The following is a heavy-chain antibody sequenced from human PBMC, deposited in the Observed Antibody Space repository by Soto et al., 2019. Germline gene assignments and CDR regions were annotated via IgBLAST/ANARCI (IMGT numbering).Heavy chain of an antibody. D-gene: IGHD2-15*01. CDR1: GFTFVDHA. J-gene: IGHJ6*02. Sequence: GGSLRLSCAASGFTFVDHALHWVRQAPGKGLEWVAGITWNSGTVGYADSVKGRFTISRDNAKNSLFLQMNSLRVEDTAVYHCARRIAGNTGHAMDVWGQGTTVTVSS. V-gene: IGHV3-9*01. CDR2: ITWNSGTV. CDR3: ARRIAGNTGHAMDV.